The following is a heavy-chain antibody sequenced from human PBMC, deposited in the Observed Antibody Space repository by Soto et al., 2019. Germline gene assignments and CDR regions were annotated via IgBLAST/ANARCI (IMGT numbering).Heavy chain of an antibody. J-gene: IGHJ5*02. CDR3: VREGVGPTYGWFDP. CDR2: IHPHSRAT. D-gene: IGHD2-8*01. CDR1: GYPFTGDF. V-gene: IGHV1-2*02. Sequence: QVQLVQSGAEVKKPGASVKVSCEATGYPFTGDFLHWVRQAAGQGLGWMGWIHPHSRATKYAQKCAGRVTMTRDTSISTAYLDLSSLKSNATAGYYCVREGVGPTYGWFDPWGEGTLVTVSS.